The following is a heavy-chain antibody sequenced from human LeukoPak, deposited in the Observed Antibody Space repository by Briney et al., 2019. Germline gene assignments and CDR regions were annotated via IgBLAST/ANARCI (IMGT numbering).Heavy chain of an antibody. D-gene: IGHD3-10*01. Sequence: GASVKVSCKASGYTFTGYYMHWVRQAPGQGLEWMGWINPNSGGTNYAQKFQGRVTMTRDTSISTAYMELSRLRSDDTAVYYCARDGYGSGSPTFDYWGQGTLVTVSS. CDR2: INPNSGGT. CDR3: ARDGYGSGSPTFDY. CDR1: GYTFTGYY. V-gene: IGHV1-2*02. J-gene: IGHJ4*02.